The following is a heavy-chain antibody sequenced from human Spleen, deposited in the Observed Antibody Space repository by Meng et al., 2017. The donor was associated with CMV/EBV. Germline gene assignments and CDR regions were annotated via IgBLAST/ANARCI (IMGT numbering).Heavy chain of an antibody. Sequence: SVKVSCKASGGTFNNYTISWVRQAPGHGPEWMGGIIPILGTTNYAQKLQGRVTITTDESTSTAYMELSSLRSEDTAVYYCARGLMYSGSYTDAFDIWGQGTMVTVSS. CDR2: IIPILGTT. J-gene: IGHJ3*02. CDR3: ARGLMYSGSYTDAFDI. D-gene: IGHD1-26*01. V-gene: IGHV1-69*16. CDR1: GGTFNNYT.